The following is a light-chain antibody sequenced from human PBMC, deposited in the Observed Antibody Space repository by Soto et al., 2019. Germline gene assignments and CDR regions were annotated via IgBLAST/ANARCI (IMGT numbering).Light chain of an antibody. Sequence: EIVMTQSPATLSVSPGERATLSCRASQSVSSNLAWYQQKPGQAPSLLIYGASTRATGTPARFSGSGSGTEFTLTISSLQSEDFALYFCQQYEKWPPSITFGQGTRLEI. CDR2: GAS. CDR3: QQYEKWPPSIT. CDR1: QSVSSN. V-gene: IGKV3-15*01. J-gene: IGKJ5*01.